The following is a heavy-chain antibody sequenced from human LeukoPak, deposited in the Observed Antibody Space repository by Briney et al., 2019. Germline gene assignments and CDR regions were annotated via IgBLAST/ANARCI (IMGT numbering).Heavy chain of an antibody. Sequence: PSETLSLTCTVSGGSFSSSSYYWGWIRQPPGRGLEWIGSIYYRGSNYHNSSLKGRVTMSIDTSKNQFSLRLSSVTAADTAVYYCARAGRTRGSSGWYRGVDAFDIWGQGTMVTVSS. V-gene: IGHV4-39*07. CDR3: ARAGRTRGSSGWYRGVDAFDI. J-gene: IGHJ3*02. D-gene: IGHD6-19*01. CDR1: GGSFSSSSYY. CDR2: IYYRGSN.